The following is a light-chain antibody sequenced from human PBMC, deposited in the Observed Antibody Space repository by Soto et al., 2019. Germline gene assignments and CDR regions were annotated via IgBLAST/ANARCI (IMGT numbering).Light chain of an antibody. CDR1: QSVTSN. CDR3: QQYNNWPPWT. V-gene: IGKV3-15*01. J-gene: IGKJ1*01. Sequence: DIVLTQSPAPLSVSPGESATPSCRASQSVTSNSAWYQQIPGQAPRLLIDDASTRATGIPARFSGSGSGTEFTLPISSLQSEDVAVYYCQQYNNWPPWTFGRGTKVDIK. CDR2: DAS.